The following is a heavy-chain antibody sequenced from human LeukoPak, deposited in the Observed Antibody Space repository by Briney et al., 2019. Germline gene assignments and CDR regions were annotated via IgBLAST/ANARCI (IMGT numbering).Heavy chain of an antibody. CDR1: GFTFSVYW. CDR3: ARLGYCSSTSCYTGRYFDY. Sequence: GGSLRLSCAASGFTFSVYWMGWVRQAPGRGLEWVANIKQDGSEKNFVDSVEGRFTISRDNAKNSLYLQMNSLRAEDTAVYYCARLGYCSSTSCYTGRYFDYWGQGTLVTVSS. D-gene: IGHD2-2*02. CDR2: IKQDGSEK. V-gene: IGHV3-7*01. J-gene: IGHJ4*02.